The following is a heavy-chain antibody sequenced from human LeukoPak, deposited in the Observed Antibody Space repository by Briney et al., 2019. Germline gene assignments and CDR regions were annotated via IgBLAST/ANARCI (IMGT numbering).Heavy chain of an antibody. CDR1: GFTLSIYR. Sequence: GGSLRLSCSPSGFTLSIYRTSGVPQTPGRGVERVDKIKEEGSEQYYVDAVKGRFTCSRDNANISLYQQMNSRRADDTVVYYRGRDSGIRAVDYRREG. V-gene: IGHV3-7*01. CDR2: IKEEGSEQ. CDR3: GRDSGIRAVDY. J-gene: IGHJ4*02. D-gene: IGHD3-10*01.